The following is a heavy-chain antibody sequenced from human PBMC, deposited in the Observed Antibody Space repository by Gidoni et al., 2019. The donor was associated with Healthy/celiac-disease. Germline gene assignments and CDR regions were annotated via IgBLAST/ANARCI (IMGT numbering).Heavy chain of an antibody. J-gene: IGHJ4*02. CDR3: TTDVVIDCSGGSCYSKSGDY. V-gene: IGHV3-15*01. Sequence: EVQLVESGGGLVKPGGSLRLSCAASGFTFSNAWMSWVRQAPGKGREWVGRIKSKTDGGTTDYAAPVKGRFTISRDDSKNTLYLQMNSLKTEDTAVYYCTTDVVIDCSGGSCYSKSGDYWGQGTLVTVSS. CDR2: IKSKTDGGTT. D-gene: IGHD2-15*01. CDR1: GFTFSNAW.